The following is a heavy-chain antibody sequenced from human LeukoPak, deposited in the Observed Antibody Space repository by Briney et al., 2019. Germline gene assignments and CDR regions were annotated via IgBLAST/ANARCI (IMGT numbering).Heavy chain of an antibody. CDR3: AGRGATLPIDY. Sequence: SERLSCKASGGTFSSYAISWVRQAPGQGLEWMGGIIPIFGTANYAEKFKGRVTITADESTSTAYMELSSLRSEDTAVYYCAGRGATLPIDYWGQGTLASVSS. D-gene: IGHD1-26*01. J-gene: IGHJ4*02. CDR2: IIPIFGTA. CDR1: GGTFSSYA. V-gene: IGHV1-69*01.